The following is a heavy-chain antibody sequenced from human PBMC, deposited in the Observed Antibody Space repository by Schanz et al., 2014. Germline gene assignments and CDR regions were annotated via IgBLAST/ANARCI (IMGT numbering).Heavy chain of an antibody. CDR3: ARDRRFFGRGDLYYFDS. J-gene: IGHJ4*02. V-gene: IGHV1-3*04. CDR1: EYSFTSYS. Sequence: QVHLVQSGAEVKRPGASVKVSCKASEYSFTSYSMHWVRQAPGQRLEWMGRINTASGDTKYSQNFQGRVTMTTDTSTSTAYMALTDLRSDDTAVYYCARDRRFFGRGDLYYFDSWGQGTLVTVSS. CDR2: INTASGDT. D-gene: IGHD3-3*01.